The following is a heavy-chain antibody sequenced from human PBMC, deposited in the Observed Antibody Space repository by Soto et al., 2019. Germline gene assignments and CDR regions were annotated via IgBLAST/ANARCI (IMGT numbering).Heavy chain of an antibody. CDR1: GYTFSDFY. D-gene: IGHD3-10*01. Sequence: ASVKVSCKASGYTFSDFYMHWVRQAPGQGLEWMGWINPNNGGTNYAQKFKGRVTMTRDTSISTAYTELSSLTSDDTAVYYCARRGDYYYYYAMDVWGQGTTVTVSS. V-gene: IGHV1-2*02. J-gene: IGHJ6*02. CDR2: INPNNGGT. CDR3: ARRGDYYYYYAMDV.